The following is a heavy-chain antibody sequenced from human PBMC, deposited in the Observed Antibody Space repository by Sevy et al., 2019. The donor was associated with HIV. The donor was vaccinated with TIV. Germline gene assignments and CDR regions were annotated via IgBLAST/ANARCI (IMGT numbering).Heavy chain of an antibody. CDR2: VYPNSGGT. CDR1: GYTFTGDY. CDR3: ARDAGGGTTNSGMDV. V-gene: IGHV1-2*06. D-gene: IGHD1-7*01. J-gene: IGHJ6*02. Sequence: DSVKVSCKASGYTFTGDYLHWVRQAPGQGLEWMGRVYPNSGGTNYAQKFQDRVTMTRDTSISTAYMELNRLRSDDTAVYYCARDAGGGTTNSGMDVWGQGTTVTVSS.